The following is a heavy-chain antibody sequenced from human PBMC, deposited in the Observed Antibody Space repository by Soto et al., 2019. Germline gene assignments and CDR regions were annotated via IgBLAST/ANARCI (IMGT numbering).Heavy chain of an antibody. J-gene: IGHJ4*02. CDR2: ISGSGGST. V-gene: IGHV3-23*01. Sequence: PGGSLRLSCAASGFTFSSYAMSWVRQAPGKGLEWVSAISGSGGSTYYADSVKGRFTISRDNSKNTLYLQINSLRAEDTAIYYCARNCSSTSCINYWGQGTLVTVSS. CDR1: GFTFSSYA. D-gene: IGHD2-2*01. CDR3: ARNCSSTSCINY.